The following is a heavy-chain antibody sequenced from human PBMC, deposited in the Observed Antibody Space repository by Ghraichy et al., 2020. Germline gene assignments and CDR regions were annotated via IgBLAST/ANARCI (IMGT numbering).Heavy chain of an antibody. D-gene: IGHD1-14*01. CDR3: ARDVEIPYNRGRGTQDAFDI. CDR1: GYTFTVYY. Sequence: ASVKVSCKASGYTFTVYYMHWVRQAPGQGLEWMGWIDPKSGGTRYAQKFQGRVTMTRDTSSSTAYMEVSRLTSDDTAVFYCARDVEIPYNRGRGTQDAFDIWGQGTMVTVSS. CDR2: IDPKSGGT. V-gene: IGHV1-2*02. J-gene: IGHJ3*02.